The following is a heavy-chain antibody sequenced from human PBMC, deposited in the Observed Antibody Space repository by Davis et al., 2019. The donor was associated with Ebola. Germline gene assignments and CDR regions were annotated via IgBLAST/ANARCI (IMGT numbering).Heavy chain of an antibody. Sequence: GGSLRLSCAASGFTFTSYGISWVRQAPGQGLEWMGWINPNSGGTNYAQKFQGWVTMTRDTSISTAYMELSRLRSDDTAVYYCARITLVGYYFDYWGQGTLVTVSS. CDR2: INPNSGGT. J-gene: IGHJ4*02. V-gene: IGHV1-2*04. D-gene: IGHD4-23*01. CDR1: GFTFTSYG. CDR3: ARITLVGYYFDY.